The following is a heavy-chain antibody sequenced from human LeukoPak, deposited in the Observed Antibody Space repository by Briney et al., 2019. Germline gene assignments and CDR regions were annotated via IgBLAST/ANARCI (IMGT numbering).Heavy chain of an antibody. CDR1: GGSISSGGYS. V-gene: IGHV4-30-2*01. Sequence: SETLSLTCAVSGGSISSGGYSWSWIRQPPGKGLEWIGYIYHSGSTYYNPSLKSRVTISVDTSKNQFSLKLSSVTAADTAVYYCARGALSSNFDWFDYWGQGTLVTVSS. J-gene: IGHJ4*02. D-gene: IGHD3-9*01. CDR3: ARGALSSNFDWFDY. CDR2: IYHSGST.